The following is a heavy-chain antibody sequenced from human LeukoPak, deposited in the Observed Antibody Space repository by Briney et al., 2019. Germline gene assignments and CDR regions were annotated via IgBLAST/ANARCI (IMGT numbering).Heavy chain of an antibody. CDR3: ARDGHPGAYNGFDP. CDR1: GYTFTNYA. Sequence: ASVKVSCKASGYTFTNYAINWVRQAPGQGLEWMGWINTNTGNPTYAQGFTGRFVFSLDTSVSTAYLQISSLKAEDTAVYYCARDGHPGAYNGFDPWGQGTLVTVSS. J-gene: IGHJ5*02. CDR2: INTNTGNP. V-gene: IGHV7-4-1*02. D-gene: IGHD4/OR15-4a*01.